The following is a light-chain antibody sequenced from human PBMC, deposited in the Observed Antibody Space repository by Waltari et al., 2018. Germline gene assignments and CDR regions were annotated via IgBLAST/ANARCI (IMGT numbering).Light chain of an antibody. CDR2: WAS. CDR3: QQYLSHPPWT. J-gene: IGKJ1*01. CDR1: QGVLYHPNTKNY. V-gene: IGKV4-1*01. Sequence: DIVLTQSPDSLAVSLGERATINCKSSQGVLYHPNTKNYLAWYQQKPGQPPKLLIYWASTRESGVPDRFSGSGSGTDFTLTISSLQAEDVAVYYCQQYLSHPPWTFGQGTKVEIK.